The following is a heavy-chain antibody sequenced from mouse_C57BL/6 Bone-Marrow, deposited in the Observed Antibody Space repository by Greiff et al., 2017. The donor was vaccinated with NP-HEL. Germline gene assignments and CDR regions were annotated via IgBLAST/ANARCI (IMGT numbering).Heavy chain of an antibody. CDR1: GYTFTSYW. V-gene: IGHV1-64*01. CDR2: IHPNSGST. J-gene: IGHJ2*01. D-gene: IGHD2-2*01. Sequence: VQLQQSGAELVKPGASVKLSCKASGYTFTSYWMHWVKQRPGQGLEWIGMIHPNSGSTNYNEKFKSKATLTVDKSSSTAYMQLSSLTSEDSAVYYCARVYYGYSYYFDYWGQGTTLTVSS. CDR3: ARVYYGYSYYFDY.